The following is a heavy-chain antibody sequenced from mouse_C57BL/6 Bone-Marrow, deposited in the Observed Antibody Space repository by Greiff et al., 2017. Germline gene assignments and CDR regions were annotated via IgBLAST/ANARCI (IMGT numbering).Heavy chain of an antibody. V-gene: IGHV1-69*01. J-gene: IGHJ2*01. CDR3: AREGVMVPYYFDY. CDR2: IDPSDSYT. Sequence: QVQLKQPGAELVMPGASVKLSCKASGYTFTSYWMHWVKQRPGQGLEWIGEIDPSDSYTNYNQKFKGKSTLTVDKSSSTAYMQLRSLTSEDSAVXYCAREGVMVPYYFDYWGQGTTLTVSS. CDR1: GYTFTSYW. D-gene: IGHD2-2*01.